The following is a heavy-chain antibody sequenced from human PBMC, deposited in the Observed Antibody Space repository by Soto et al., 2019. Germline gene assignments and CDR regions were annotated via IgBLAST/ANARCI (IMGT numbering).Heavy chain of an antibody. CDR1: EFTFSSYA. CDR2: ISGSGGST. V-gene: IGHV3-23*01. CDR3: AKSLGWYSYYFDY. D-gene: IGHD6-19*01. J-gene: IGHJ4*02. Sequence: GGPLRLSCAASEFTFSSYAVSGVRQATGKGLEWVSAISGSGGSTYYADSVKGRFTISRDNSKNTLYLQMNSLRAEDTAVYYCAKSLGWYSYYFDYWGQGTLVTVSS.